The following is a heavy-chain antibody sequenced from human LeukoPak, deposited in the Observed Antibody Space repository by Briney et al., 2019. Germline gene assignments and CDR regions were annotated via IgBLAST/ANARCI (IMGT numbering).Heavy chain of an antibody. D-gene: IGHD4-17*01. V-gene: IGHV3-48*03. CDR3: ARDSYNGDYVPGYFQH. Sequence: GGSLRLSCATSGFTFRSSEMSWVRQAPGQGLEWVSYISGTGNTIYYTDSVKGRFTISRDNAKNSLYLQMNSLRAEDTAVYYCARDSYNGDYVPGYFQHWGQGTLVTVSS. J-gene: IGHJ1*01. CDR2: ISGTGNTI. CDR1: GFTFRSSE.